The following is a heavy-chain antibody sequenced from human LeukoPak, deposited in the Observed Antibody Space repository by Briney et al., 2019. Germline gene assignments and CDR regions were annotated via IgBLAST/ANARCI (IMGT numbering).Heavy chain of an antibody. CDR1: GYTFTGYY. CDR3: ARGIADSRGDWFDP. J-gene: IGHJ5*02. D-gene: IGHD2/OR15-2a*01. V-gene: IGHV1-2*04. Sequence: ASVKVSCKASGYTFTGYYMHWVRQAPGQGLEWMGWINPNSGGTNYAQKFQGWVTMTRDTSISTAYMELSRLRSDDTAVYYCARGIADSRGDWFDPWGQGTLVTVSS. CDR2: INPNSGGT.